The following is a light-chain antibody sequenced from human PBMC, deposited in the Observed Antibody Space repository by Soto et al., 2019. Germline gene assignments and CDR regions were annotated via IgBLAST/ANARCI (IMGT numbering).Light chain of an antibody. J-gene: IGKJ2*01. Sequence: AIRMTQSPSSLSASTGDRVTITCRASQGISSYLAWYQQKPGKAPKLLIYAASTLQSGVPSRLSGSGSGTDFTLTISCLQSEDFATFYCQQYYSYPPMYTFGQGTKLEIK. CDR2: AAS. CDR1: QGISSY. V-gene: IGKV1-8*01. CDR3: QQYYSYPPMYT.